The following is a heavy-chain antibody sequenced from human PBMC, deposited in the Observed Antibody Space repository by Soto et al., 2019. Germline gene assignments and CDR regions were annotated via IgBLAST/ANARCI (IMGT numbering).Heavy chain of an antibody. D-gene: IGHD5-12*01. V-gene: IGHV3-21*01. CDR3: ARDSGYDAATLEY. CDR2: ISSSSSSI. CDR1: GFTFSTYS. Sequence: EVPLVESGGGLVKPGGSLRLSCAASGFTFSTYSMYWVRQAPGKGLEWVSSISSSSSSIYYADSLKGRFTISRDNAKNSLYLQMNSLRAEDTSVYFCARDSGYDAATLEYWGQGTLVTVSS. J-gene: IGHJ4*02.